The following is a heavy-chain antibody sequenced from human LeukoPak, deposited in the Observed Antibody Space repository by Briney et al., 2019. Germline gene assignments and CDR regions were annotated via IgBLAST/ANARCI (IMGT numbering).Heavy chain of an antibody. J-gene: IGHJ3*02. D-gene: IGHD3-22*01. CDR2: IYYSGST. V-gene: IGHV4-59*01. CDR1: GGSISSYY. CDR3: ARVKVIDAFDI. Sequence: SETLSLTCTVSGGSISSYYWSWIRQPPGKGLEWIGYIYYSGSTNYNPSLKSRVTISVDTSKNQFSLKLSSVTAADTAAYYCARVKVIDAFDIWGQGTMVTVSS.